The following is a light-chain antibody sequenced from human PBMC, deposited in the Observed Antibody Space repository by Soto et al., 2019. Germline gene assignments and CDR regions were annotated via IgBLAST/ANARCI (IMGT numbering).Light chain of an antibody. V-gene: IGLV1-44*01. CDR3: VAWDDSLNGAV. CDR1: SSNIGGNT. J-gene: IGLJ7*01. Sequence: QLVLTQPPSASGTPGQRVTISCSGSSSNIGGNTVNWFQQLPGTAPKLLIYSSNQRPSGVPDRFSGSKSGSSASLAISGLQSEDEADYYCVAWDDSLNGAVFGGGTQLTVL. CDR2: SSN.